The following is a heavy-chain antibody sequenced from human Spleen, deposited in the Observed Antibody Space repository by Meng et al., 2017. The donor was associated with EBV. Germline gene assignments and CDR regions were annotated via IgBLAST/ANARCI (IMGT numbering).Heavy chain of an antibody. D-gene: IGHD5-18*01. V-gene: IGHV1-2*06. CDR3: VRDTAMVNWLEF. CDR1: GYPFRSYG. CDR2: INPRSGGT. Sequence: VQSGAEVKKPGASLKVSCKASGYPFRSYGIHWVRQAPGQGLEWMGRINPRSGGTNYAQKFQGRVTMTRDTSITTAYMDLSRLRSDDTAVYFCVRDTAMVNWLEFWGRGTLVTVSS. J-gene: IGHJ5*01.